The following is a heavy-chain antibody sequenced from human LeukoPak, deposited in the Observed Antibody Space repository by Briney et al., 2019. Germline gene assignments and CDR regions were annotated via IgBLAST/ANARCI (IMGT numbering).Heavy chain of an antibody. CDR2: ISSSGSYK. CDR1: GFDFSSHS. D-gene: IGHD4/OR15-4a*01. V-gene: IGHV3-21*01. CDR3: ARGMIRGALWCVDF. Sequence: PGGSLILSCAASGFDFSSHSMHWIRQAPGKGLEWVSSISSSGSYKYYADSLKGRLTISRDNAGNSVFLLLQSLTDEDTAVYYCARGMIRGALWCVDFWGLGSLVTVSS. J-gene: IGHJ4*02.